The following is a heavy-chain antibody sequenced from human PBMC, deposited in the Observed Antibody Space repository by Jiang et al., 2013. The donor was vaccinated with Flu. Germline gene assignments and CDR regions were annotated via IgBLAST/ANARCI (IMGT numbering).Heavy chain of an antibody. CDR1: GGSFSVYA. CDR2: IVPKSGEI. CDR3: ARESADRSLYMISVVVTSPDALDI. D-gene: IGHD3-22*01. V-gene: IGHV1-69*04. J-gene: IGHJ3*02. Sequence: SGAEVKKPGSSVRVSCQPSGGSFSVYAVSWVRQAPGQGLVWMGRIVPKSGEIKKAPKFQDRVTITADRPTNTVYMELSDLGSEDTALYFCARESADRSLYMISVVVTSPDALDIWGQGTMVIVSS.